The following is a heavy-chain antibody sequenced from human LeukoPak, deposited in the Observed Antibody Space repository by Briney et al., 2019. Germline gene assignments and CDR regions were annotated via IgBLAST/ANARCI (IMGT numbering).Heavy chain of an antibody. CDR3: ARIGGIAAAGTGWFDP. CDR1: GGSISSYY. D-gene: IGHD6-13*01. Sequence: SETLSLTCTVSGGSISSYYWSWIRQPPGKGLEWIGYIYYSGSTNYNPSLKSRVTISVDTSKNQFSLKLSSVTAADTAVYYCARIGGIAAAGTGWFDPWGQGTLVTVSS. CDR2: IYYSGST. V-gene: IGHV4-59*01. J-gene: IGHJ5*02.